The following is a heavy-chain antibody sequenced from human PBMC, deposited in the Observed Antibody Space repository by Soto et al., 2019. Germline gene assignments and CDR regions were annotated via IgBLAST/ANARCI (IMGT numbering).Heavy chain of an antibody. D-gene: IGHD2-8*02. CDR2: IYYSGST. CDR1: GGSISSGGYY. J-gene: IGHJ5*01. V-gene: IGHV4-31*03. CDR3: ERVVYYIFRRHYRHS. Sequence: SETLSLTCTVSGGSISSGGYYWSWIRQHPGKGLEWVGYIYYSGSTYYNPSLKSRVTISVDTSKNQFSLKLSSVTAADTAVYYCERVVYYIFRRHYRHSWGKGPPV.